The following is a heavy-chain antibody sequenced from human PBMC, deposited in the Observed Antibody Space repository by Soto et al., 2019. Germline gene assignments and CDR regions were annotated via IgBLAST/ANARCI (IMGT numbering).Heavy chain of an antibody. D-gene: IGHD2-21*02. CDR3: ARGDGGNSHWYFNL. Sequence: QVQLQESGPGLVKPSGTLSLTCAVSGDSISSNNWWSWVRQPPGKGREWIGEVYHSGSTNYNPSLTSRVTISVDKSKNQFSLKLSSVTAADTAVYYCARGDGGNSHWYFNLWGRGTLVTVSS. CDR2: VYHSGST. CDR1: GDSISSNNW. J-gene: IGHJ2*01. V-gene: IGHV4-4*02.